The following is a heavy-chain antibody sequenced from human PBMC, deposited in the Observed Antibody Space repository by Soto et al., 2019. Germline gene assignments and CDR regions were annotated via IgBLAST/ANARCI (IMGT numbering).Heavy chain of an antibody. CDR2: INHSGST. J-gene: IGHJ4*02. D-gene: IGHD5-12*01. Sequence: QVQLQQWGAGLLKPSETLSLTCAVYGGSFSGYYWSWIRQPPGKGLEWIGEINHSGSTNYNPSLKSRGTLSVDTSKNQFSLKLSSVTAADTAVYYCARGSPYSGYAWWGQGTLVTVSS. CDR3: ARGSPYSGYAW. CDR1: GGSFSGYY. V-gene: IGHV4-34*01.